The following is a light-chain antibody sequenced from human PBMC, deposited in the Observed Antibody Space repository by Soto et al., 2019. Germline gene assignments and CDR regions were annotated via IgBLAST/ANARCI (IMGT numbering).Light chain of an antibody. CDR1: QDIRNF. Sequence: DIQMTQSPTSLSASVGDRVTITCRASQDIRNFVAWYQQKPGKAPKLLIYAASTLQSGVPSWFSGSGSGTDFTLTINSLQPEDVATYSCQKYSSVPVFGTGTKVEIK. CDR3: QKYSSVPV. J-gene: IGKJ3*01. CDR2: AAS. V-gene: IGKV1-27*01.